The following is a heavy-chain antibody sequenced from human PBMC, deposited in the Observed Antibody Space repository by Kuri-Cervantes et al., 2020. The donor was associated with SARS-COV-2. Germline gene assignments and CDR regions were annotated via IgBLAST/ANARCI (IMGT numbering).Heavy chain of an antibody. CDR2: IXYSGST. CDR3: ARAHQSSXTPPFFDY. CDR1: GGSISSSY. D-gene: IGHD6-6*01. J-gene: IGHJ4*02. Sequence: SETLSLXCTXSGGSISSSYWSWIRXPPGKGLEWFGYIXYSGSTYYNPSLKSRVTISVDTSKXQFSLKLSSVTAXDTAVXXCARAHQSSXTPPFFDYWGQGTLVTVSS. V-gene: IGHV4-59*06.